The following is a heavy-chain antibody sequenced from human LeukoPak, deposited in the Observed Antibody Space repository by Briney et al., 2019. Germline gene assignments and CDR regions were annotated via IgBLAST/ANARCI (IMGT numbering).Heavy chain of an antibody. CDR2: IYYSGST. V-gene: IGHV4-39*01. CDR1: GFSLTTSGMC. J-gene: IGHJ4*02. D-gene: IGHD6-19*01. Sequence: SGPTLVNPTQTLTLTCTFSGFSLTTSGMCVSWIRQPPGKGLEWIGSIYYSGSTYYNPSLKSRVTISVDTSKNQFSLKLSSVTAADTAVYYCAARAWLVRLVDYWGQGTLVTVSS. CDR3: AARAWLVRLVDY.